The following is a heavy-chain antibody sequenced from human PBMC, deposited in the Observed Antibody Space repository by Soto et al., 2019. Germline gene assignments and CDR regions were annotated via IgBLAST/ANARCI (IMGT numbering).Heavy chain of an antibody. J-gene: IGHJ4*02. CDR2: ISYSGNT. Sequence: QLQLQESGPGLVKPSETLSLTCAVSGGSITSHDNYWTWIRQAPGKGLEWVGYISYSGNTYYNPSLESRLTISADTSKTQFSPKMNSVTAADTAVYYCVRGRGYFYDASGYYFDCWGQGTLVTVSA. D-gene: IGHD3-22*01. CDR3: VRGRGYFYDASGYYFDC. V-gene: IGHV4-30-4*01. CDR1: GGSITSHDNY.